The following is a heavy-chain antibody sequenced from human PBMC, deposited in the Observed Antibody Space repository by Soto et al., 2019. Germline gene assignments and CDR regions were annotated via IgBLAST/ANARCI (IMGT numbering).Heavy chain of an antibody. V-gene: IGHV4-4*07. D-gene: IGHD4-17*01. CDR3: ARSPAYGDYANLDT. J-gene: IGHJ5*02. CDR2: IHSTRSP. CDR1: GDSVSKYY. Sequence: PSETLSLTCTVSGDSVSKYYWNWIRQPAGKGLEWIGRIHSTRSPNYNPSLKSRVTMSVDTSKNQFSLKLNLTSVTAADTAVYYCARSPAYGDYANLDTWGQGTLVTRLL.